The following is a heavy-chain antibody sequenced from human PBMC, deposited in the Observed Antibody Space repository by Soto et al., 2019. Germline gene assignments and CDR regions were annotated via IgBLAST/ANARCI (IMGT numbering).Heavy chain of an antibody. D-gene: IGHD6-19*01. V-gene: IGHV5-51*01. CDR1: GYTFSDYW. Sequence: GESLKISCEGSGYTFSDYWIGWVRHVTGKGLEWVGTIYAGDSDTRYGPSFEGQVTMSVDKSISTAYLHWSSLKASDSAIYYCARQHPLDSSAWYNWGQGTLVTVSS. J-gene: IGHJ4*02. CDR3: ARQHPLDSSAWYN. CDR2: IYAGDSDT.